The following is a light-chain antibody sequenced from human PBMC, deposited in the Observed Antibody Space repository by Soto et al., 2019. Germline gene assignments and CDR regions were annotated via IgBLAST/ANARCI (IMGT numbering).Light chain of an antibody. J-gene: IGLJ1*01. Sequence: QSALTQPASVSGSPGQSITISCASSDVGNFEHISWYQQHPGKGPKLIIYEDTRRPSGISARFSGSKSGNTASLTISGLQAEDEADYYCSSYTWSPNLYAFAGWTKVTVL. V-gene: IGLV2-23*01. CDR1: SSDVGNFEH. CDR2: EDT. CDR3: SSYTWSPNLYA.